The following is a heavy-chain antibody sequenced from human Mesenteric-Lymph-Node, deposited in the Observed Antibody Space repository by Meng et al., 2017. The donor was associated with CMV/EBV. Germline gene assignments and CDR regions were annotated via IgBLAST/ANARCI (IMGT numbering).Heavy chain of an antibody. Sequence: GESLKISCAASGFTFSSYGMHWVRQAPGKGLEWVAFIRYDGSNKYYADSVKGRFTISRDNSNNTLYLQMSSLRPEDTAVYYCARGFYNFWTAFLDNWGQGILVTVSS. CDR3: ARGFYNFWTAFLDN. V-gene: IGHV3-30*02. D-gene: IGHD3/OR15-3a*01. CDR1: GFTFSSYG. J-gene: IGHJ4*02. CDR2: IRYDGSNK.